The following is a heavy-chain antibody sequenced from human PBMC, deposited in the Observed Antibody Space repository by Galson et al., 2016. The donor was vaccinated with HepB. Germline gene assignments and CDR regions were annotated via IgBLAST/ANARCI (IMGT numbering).Heavy chain of an antibody. D-gene: IGHD5-18*01. V-gene: IGHV1-69*13. J-gene: IGHJ6*02. CDR2: IIPVFGTA. CDR3: ARNMDTSMDRDFYYGMDV. Sequence: SVKVSCKASGGTFSNYAVSWVRQAPGQGLEWMGGIIPVFGTAFYAQNLVGRVTITADESTSTAYMELSSLRSEDTALYYCARNMDTSMDRDFYYGMDVWGQGTTVTVSS. CDR1: GGTFSNYA.